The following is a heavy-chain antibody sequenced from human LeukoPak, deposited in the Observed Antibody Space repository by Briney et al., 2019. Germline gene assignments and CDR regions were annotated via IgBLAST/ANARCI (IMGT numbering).Heavy chain of an antibody. CDR3: ARNCLWHSGSLVYYFDY. J-gene: IGHJ4*02. D-gene: IGHD1-26*01. Sequence: PSETLSLTCTVSGGSISSSSYYWGWIRQPPGKGLEWIGSIYYSGSTYYNPSLKSRVTISVDTSKNQFSLKLSSVTAADTAVYYCARNCLWHSGSLVYYFDYWGQGTLVTVSS. CDR1: GGSISSSSYY. V-gene: IGHV4-39*01. CDR2: IYYSGST.